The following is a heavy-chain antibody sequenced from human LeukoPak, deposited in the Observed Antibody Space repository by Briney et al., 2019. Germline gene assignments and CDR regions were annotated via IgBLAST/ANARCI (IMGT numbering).Heavy chain of an antibody. V-gene: IGHV3-72*01. Sequence: GGSLRLSCAASGFTFSDHYVDWVRQAPGKGLKWVGRSTSKAYSYSTYYAASVKGRFTISRDDSRNSLYLQMNSLKIEDTAVYYCARGLAATGFDPWGQGTLVTVSS. CDR3: ARGLAATGFDP. CDR1: GFTFSDHY. D-gene: IGHD6-13*01. J-gene: IGHJ5*02. CDR2: STSKAYSYST.